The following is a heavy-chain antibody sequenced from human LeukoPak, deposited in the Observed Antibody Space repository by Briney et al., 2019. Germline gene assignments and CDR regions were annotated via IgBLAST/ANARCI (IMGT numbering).Heavy chain of an antibody. CDR2: ISYDGTNK. V-gene: IGHV3-30*10. Sequence: PGGSLRLSCAASGFTFSHYAMHWVRQAPGKGLEWVAVISYDGTNKYYTDSVKGRFTISRDNSKNTLYWQMNSLRAEDTAVYYCARARNGTLKYWGQGTLGTVPS. CDR3: ARARNGTLKY. J-gene: IGHJ4*02. D-gene: IGHD1-26*01. CDR1: GFTFSHYA.